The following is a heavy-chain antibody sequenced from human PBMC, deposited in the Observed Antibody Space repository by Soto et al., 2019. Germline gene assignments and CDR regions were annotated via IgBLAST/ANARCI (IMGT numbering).Heavy chain of an antibody. D-gene: IGHD5-18*01. Sequence: LXLSFAASAFSFSSDTINWLRQAPGKGLEWVSYISGSCATKYYADSVKGRFTISRDNARNSLYLQMSSLSDEDKAVYYCARAIRGFSYVVDYWGQGTLVTVYS. CDR1: AFSFSSDT. CDR2: ISGSCATK. V-gene: IGHV3-48*02. CDR3: ARAIRGFSYVVDY. J-gene: IGHJ4*02.